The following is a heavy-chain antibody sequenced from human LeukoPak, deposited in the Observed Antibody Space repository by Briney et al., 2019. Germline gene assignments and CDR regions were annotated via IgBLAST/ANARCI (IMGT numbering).Heavy chain of an antibody. CDR3: ARAALGYCSSTSCYTGSFDY. CDR1: GGSISSGSYY. CDR2: IYTSGST. D-gene: IGHD2-2*02. V-gene: IGHV4-61*02. Sequence: SETLSLTCTVSGGSISSGSYYWSWIRPPAGKGLEWIGRIYTSGSTNYNPSLKSRVTISVDTSKNQFSLKLSSVTAADTAVYYCARAALGYCSSTSCYTGSFDYWGQGTLVTVSS. J-gene: IGHJ4*02.